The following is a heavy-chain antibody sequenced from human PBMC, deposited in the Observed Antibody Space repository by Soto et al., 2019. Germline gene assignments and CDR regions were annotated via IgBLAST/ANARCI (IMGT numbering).Heavy chain of an antibody. CDR3: ARTPNYYGSGKKMDY. CDR2: IYPGDSDT. J-gene: IGHJ4*02. Sequence: PGESLKISCKGSGYSFTSYWIGWVRQMPGKGLEWMGIIYPGDSDTRYSPSFQGQVTISADKSISTAYLQWSSLKASDTAMYYWARTPNYYGSGKKMDYGGQGPRVTVPS. CDR1: GYSFTSYW. V-gene: IGHV5-51*01. D-gene: IGHD3-10*01.